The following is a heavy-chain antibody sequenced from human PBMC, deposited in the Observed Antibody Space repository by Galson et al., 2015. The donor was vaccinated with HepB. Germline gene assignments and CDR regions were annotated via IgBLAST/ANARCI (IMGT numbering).Heavy chain of an antibody. CDR1: GFTFSSCW. J-gene: IGHJ4*02. Sequence: SLRLSCAASGFTFSSCWMSWVRQTPGKGLEWVANIKPDGSQKHYVDSAEGRFTISRDNTKNSLFLQMNSLRAEDTAVYYCTRQTPRDAYNQNWGQGTLVTVSS. CDR3: TRQTPRDAYNQN. D-gene: IGHD5-24*01. V-gene: IGHV3-7*01. CDR2: IKPDGSQK.